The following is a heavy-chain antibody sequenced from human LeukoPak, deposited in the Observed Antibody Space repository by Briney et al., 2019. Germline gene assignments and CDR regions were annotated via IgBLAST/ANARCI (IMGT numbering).Heavy chain of an antibody. J-gene: IGHJ4*02. D-gene: IGHD3-10*01. V-gene: IGHV3-30*18. CDR2: ISYDGSIK. CDR1: GFTFSSYA. CDR3: AKNSGYYGSGSPQGYFDY. Sequence: PGRSLRLSCAASGFTFSSYAMHWVRQAPGKGLEWVAVISYDGSIKYYAVSVKGRFTISRDNSKNTLFLQMNSLRAEDTAVYYCAKNSGYYGSGSPQGYFDYWGQGALVTVSS.